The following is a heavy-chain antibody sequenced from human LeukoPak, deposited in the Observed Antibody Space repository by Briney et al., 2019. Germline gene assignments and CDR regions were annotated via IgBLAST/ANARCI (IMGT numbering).Heavy chain of an antibody. CDR2: IIPILAIA. Sequence: GASVTVSCKASGGTFSIYIISWVRQAPGPGREWMGRIIPILAIAKYAQKFQGRITITADKSTSTAYMELSSLRSEDTAVYYCARDLGRLGALSLRWFDPWGQGTLVTVSS. D-gene: IGHD3-16*02. V-gene: IGHV1-69*04. CDR1: GGTFSIYI. J-gene: IGHJ5*02. CDR3: ARDLGRLGALSLRWFDP.